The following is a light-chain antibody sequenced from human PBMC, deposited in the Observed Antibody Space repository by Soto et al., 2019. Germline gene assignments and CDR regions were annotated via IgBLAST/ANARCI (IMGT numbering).Light chain of an antibody. J-gene: IGKJ1*01. Sequence: EIVMTQSPATLSVSPGEXATLSCRASQSLSSSLAWYQQKPGQAPRLLIYDASTRATDIPARFSGSGSGTEFTLTISSLQSEDSAVYYCLQYFRWRTFGQGTKVEIK. CDR2: DAS. V-gene: IGKV3-15*01. CDR1: QSLSSS. CDR3: LQYFRWRT.